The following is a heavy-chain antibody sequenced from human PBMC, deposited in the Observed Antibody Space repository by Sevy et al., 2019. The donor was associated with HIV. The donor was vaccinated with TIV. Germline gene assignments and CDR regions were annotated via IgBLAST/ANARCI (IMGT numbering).Heavy chain of an antibody. D-gene: IGHD1-20*01. CDR3: ARSRVITGTFDY. J-gene: IGHJ4*01. CDR2: ISYSGST. CDR1: GGSISGYY. V-gene: IGHV4-59*01. Sequence: SENLSLTCTVSGGSISGYYWSWIRQPPGKGLEWIGYISYSGSTNYNPSLKSRVTISVDTSKNEFSLKLSSVTAADTAVYYCARSRVITGTFDYWGHGTLVTVSS.